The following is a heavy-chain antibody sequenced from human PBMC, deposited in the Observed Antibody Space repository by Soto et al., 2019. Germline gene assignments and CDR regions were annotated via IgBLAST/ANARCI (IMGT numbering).Heavy chain of an antibody. J-gene: IGHJ4*01. V-gene: IGHV3-15*07. Sequence: GSLRLSCAASGFTFSNAWINWVRQAPGKGLEWVGRIKSKTDGGTTDFAASVKGRFAISRDDSINMVFMQMNSLKTEDKAVYYCTTDEYINMIPVRFDYWGHXTLVTVSS. D-gene: IGHD3-22*01. CDR3: TTDEYINMIPVRFDY. CDR2: IKSKTDGGTT. CDR1: GFTFSNAW.